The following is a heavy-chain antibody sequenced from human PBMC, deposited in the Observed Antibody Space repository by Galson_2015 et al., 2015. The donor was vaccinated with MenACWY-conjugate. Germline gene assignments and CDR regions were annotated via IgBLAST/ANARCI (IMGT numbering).Heavy chain of an antibody. CDR2: ISGSGGST. D-gene: IGHD3-22*01. V-gene: IGHV3-23*01. CDR1: GFTFSRVA. J-gene: IGHJ5*02. CDR3: AKEQVIDSRGYYWFDP. Sequence: SLRLSCAASGFTFSRVAMTWVRQAPGKGLEWVSSISGSGGSTYYADSVKGRFTISRDNSKNTLYLQMNSLRADDTAAYYCAKEQVIDSRGYYWFDPWGQGTPVTVSS.